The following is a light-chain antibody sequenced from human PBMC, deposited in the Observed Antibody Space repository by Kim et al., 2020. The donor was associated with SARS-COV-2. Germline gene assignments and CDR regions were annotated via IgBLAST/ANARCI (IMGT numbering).Light chain of an antibody. CDR2: QNT. CDR3: QAWDSSTAV. J-gene: IGLJ3*02. CDR1: KLGDKY. V-gene: IGLV3-1*01. Sequence: VSPGQTGSITCYGSKLGDKYAYWYQKKPGQSPGWVIYQNTKRPSGISQRLSGSSYGNTATLTISRAQTMDEADYYCQAWDSSTAVFGGGSQRTVL.